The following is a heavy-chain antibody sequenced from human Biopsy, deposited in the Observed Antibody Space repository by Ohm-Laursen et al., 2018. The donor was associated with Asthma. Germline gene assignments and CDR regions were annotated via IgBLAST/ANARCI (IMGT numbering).Heavy chain of an antibody. V-gene: IGHV3-33*06. D-gene: IGHD1-26*01. J-gene: IGHJ4*02. Sequence: SLRLSCAASGFTFSSYGMHWVRQAPGKGLEWVAVIWYDGSNKYYADSVKGRFTISRDNSKNTLYLQMNSLRADDTAVYYCAKGGTYTTDRYAYWGQGSLVTVSS. CDR2: IWYDGSNK. CDR3: AKGGTYTTDRYAY. CDR1: GFTFSSYG.